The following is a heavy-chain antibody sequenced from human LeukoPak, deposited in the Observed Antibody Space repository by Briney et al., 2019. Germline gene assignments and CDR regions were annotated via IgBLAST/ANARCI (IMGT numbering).Heavy chain of an antibody. CDR1: GFTFSTYA. CDR3: AKDWAYSGNYYYFDH. CDR2: ISYDGSNK. J-gene: IGHJ4*02. V-gene: IGHV3-30*04. Sequence: GGSLRLSCAASGFTFSTYAMHWVRQAPGKGLEWVAVISYDGSNKYYADSVKGRCTISRDNSKNTLYLQMNSLGAEDTAVYYCAKDWAYSGNYYYFDHWGQGTLVTVSS. D-gene: IGHD1-26*01.